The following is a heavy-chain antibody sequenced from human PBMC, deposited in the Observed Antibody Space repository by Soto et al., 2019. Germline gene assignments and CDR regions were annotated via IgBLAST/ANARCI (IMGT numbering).Heavy chain of an antibody. V-gene: IGHV1-69*06. CDR1: GGTFNNYV. Sequence: QVQLVQSGAEVKKPGSSVKVSCRVSGGTFNNYVINWVRQAPGQGLEWMAGIIPIFGTPNYAQKFQGRVTITADKSTSTAYMELNSLRSEDTAVYYCAGRCDGTNCLAHFDYWGKGHLVTVSS. J-gene: IGHJ4*02. CDR2: IIPIFGTP. CDR3: AGRCDGTNCLAHFDY. D-gene: IGHD2-2*01.